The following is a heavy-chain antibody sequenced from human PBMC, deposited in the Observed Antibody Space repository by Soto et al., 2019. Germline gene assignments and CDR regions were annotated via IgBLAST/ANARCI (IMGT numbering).Heavy chain of an antibody. V-gene: IGHV1-69*06. D-gene: IGHD2-15*01. Sequence: ASVKVSCKASGGTFSSYAISWVRQAPGQGLEWMGGIIPIFGTANYAQKFQGRVTITADKSTSTAYMELSSLRSEDTAMYYCARADGCSGGSCYSGFDYWGQGTLVTVSS. CDR3: ARADGCSGGSCYSGFDY. CDR1: GGTFSSYA. CDR2: IIPIFGTA. J-gene: IGHJ4*02.